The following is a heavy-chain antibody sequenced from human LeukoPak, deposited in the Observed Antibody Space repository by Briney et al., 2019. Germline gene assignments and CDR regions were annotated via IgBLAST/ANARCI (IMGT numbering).Heavy chain of an antibody. CDR3: TRDESVVPAASDY. J-gene: IGHJ4*02. V-gene: IGHV1-69*04. Sequence: SVKVSCKSSSGTFSSYTFSWVRQGPGQGMEWMGRIFPILGIANYAQKFQGRVTITADKSTSTAYMELSRLRSEDTAVYYCTRDESVVPAASDYWGQGTLVTVSS. CDR1: SGTFSSYT. CDR2: IFPILGIA. D-gene: IGHD2-2*01.